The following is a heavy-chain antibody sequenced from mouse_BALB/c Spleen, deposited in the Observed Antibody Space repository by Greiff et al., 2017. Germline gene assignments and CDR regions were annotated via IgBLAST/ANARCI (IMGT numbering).Heavy chain of an antibody. CDR1: GYTFTSYY. CDR2: INPSNGGT. J-gene: IGHJ3*01. CDR3: TRDYPFAY. D-gene: IGHD1-1*02. Sequence: VQLVESGAELVKPGASVKLSCKASGYTFTSYYMYWVKQRPGQGLEWIGEINPSNGGTNFNEKFKSKATLTVDKSSSTAYMQLSSLTSEDSAVYYCTRDYPFAYWGQGTLVTVSA. V-gene: IGHV1S81*02.